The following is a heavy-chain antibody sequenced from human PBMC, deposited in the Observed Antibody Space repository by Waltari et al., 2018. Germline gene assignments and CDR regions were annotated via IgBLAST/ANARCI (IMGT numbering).Heavy chain of an antibody. CDR3: ARGKAAAGIPLDY. D-gene: IGHD6-13*01. CDR1: GGSISSSSYY. V-gene: IGHV4-39*07. J-gene: IGHJ4*02. CDR2: IYYSGST. Sequence: QLQLQESGPGLVKPSETLSLTCTVSGGSISSSSYYWGWIRQPPGKGLEWIGSIYYSGSTYYNPSLKSRVTISVDTSKNQFSLKLSSVTAADTAVYYCARGKAAAGIPLDYWGQGTLVTVSS.